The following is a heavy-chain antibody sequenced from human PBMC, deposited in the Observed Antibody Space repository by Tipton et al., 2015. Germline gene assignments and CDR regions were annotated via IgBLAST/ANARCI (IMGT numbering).Heavy chain of an antibody. Sequence: TLSLTCTVSGGSISNSNYYWGWIRHPPGKGLEGIGSLSYSGKTDYNPPLRRRFTISVDTSKNQFSLKLSSVTAADTAVYYCARTYSYDSGTGYEGDWFDPWGQGTLVTVSS. CDR3: ARTYSYDSGTGYEGDWFDP. CDR1: GGSISNSNYY. CDR2: LSYSGKT. J-gene: IGHJ5*02. D-gene: IGHD3/OR15-3a*01. V-gene: IGHV4-39*01.